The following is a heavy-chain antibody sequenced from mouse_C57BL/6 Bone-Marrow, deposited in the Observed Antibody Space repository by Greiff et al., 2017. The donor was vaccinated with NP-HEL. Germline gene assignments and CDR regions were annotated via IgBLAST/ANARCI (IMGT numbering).Heavy chain of an antibody. CDR1: GFNIKDDY. CDR2: IDPENGDT. V-gene: IGHV14-4*01. D-gene: IGHD1-1*01. J-gene: IGHJ2*01. Sequence: EVKLMESGAELVRPGASVKLSCTASGFNIKDDYMHWVKQRPEQGLEWIGWIDPENGDTEYASKFQGKATITADTSSNTAYLQLSSLTSEDTAVYYCTTDYYGLYYFDYWGQGTTLTVSS. CDR3: TTDYYGLYYFDY.